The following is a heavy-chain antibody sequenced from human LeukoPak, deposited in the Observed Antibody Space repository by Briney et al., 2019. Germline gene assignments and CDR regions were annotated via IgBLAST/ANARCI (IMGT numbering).Heavy chain of an antibody. CDR2: FDPEDGET. D-gene: IGHD4-17*01. Sequence: ASVKVSCKVSGYNLTELSMHWVRQAPGKGLEWMGGFDPEDGETIYAQKFQGRVTMTEDTSTDTAYMELSSLRSEDTAVYYCATDPPGYGDYEVLDPWGQGTLVTVSS. CDR1: GYNLTELS. J-gene: IGHJ5*02. V-gene: IGHV1-24*01. CDR3: ATDPPGYGDYEVLDP.